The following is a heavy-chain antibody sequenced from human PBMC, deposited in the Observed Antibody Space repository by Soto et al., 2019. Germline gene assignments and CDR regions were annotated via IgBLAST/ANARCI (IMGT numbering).Heavy chain of an antibody. CDR2: ISYDGSNK. J-gene: IGHJ4*02. CDR1: GFTFSSYG. V-gene: IGHV3-30*18. Sequence: GGSLRLSCAASGFTFSSYGMHWVRQAPGKGLEWVAVISYDGSNKYYADSVKGRFTISRDNSKNTLYLQMNSLRAEDTAVYYCAKDYYDSSGYYYFDYWGQGTLVTVSS. CDR3: AKDYYDSSGYYYFDY. D-gene: IGHD3-22*01.